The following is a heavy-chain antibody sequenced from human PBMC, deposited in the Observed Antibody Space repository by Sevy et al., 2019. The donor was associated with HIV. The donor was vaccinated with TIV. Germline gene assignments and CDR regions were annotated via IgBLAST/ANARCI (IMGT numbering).Heavy chain of an antibody. CDR3: ARRYFDL. J-gene: IGHJ4*02. CDR2: IRQDGNEI. Sequence: GGSLRLSCKASGFTFSSFWMQWVRQAPGKGLEWVANIRQDGNEIYYGDSVKGRFTISRDNAKNALYLQTDGLRAEDTGLYYCARRYFDLWGQGTLVTVSS. V-gene: IGHV3-7*01. CDR1: GFTFSSFW.